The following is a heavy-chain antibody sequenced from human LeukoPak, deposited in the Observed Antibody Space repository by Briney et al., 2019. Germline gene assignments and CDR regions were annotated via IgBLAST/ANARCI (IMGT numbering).Heavy chain of an antibody. CDR1: GGSIATNAYL. D-gene: IGHD3-16*01. CDR3: ATDTGYSGGEFFQY. Sequence: SETLSLTCTVSGGSIATNAYLWAWIRQPPGRGLEWIASIFYSGATYYNPSLKSRVTISIDTSKNQFSLNVNSVTAADTAVYYCATDTGYSGGEFFQYWGQGSLVTVSS. J-gene: IGHJ4*02. CDR2: IFYSGAT. V-gene: IGHV4-39*07.